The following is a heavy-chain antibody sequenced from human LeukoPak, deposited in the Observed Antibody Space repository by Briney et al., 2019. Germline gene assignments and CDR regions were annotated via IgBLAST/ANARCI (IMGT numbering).Heavy chain of an antibody. D-gene: IGHD4-17*01. Sequence: SETLSLTCTVSGYSISSGYYWGWIRQPPGKGLEWIGSIYHSGSTYYNPSLKSRVTISVDTSKNQFSLKLSSVTAADTAVYYCARDPETDYGDYGLDYWGQGTLVTVSS. J-gene: IGHJ4*02. V-gene: IGHV4-38-2*02. CDR3: ARDPETDYGDYGLDY. CDR2: IYHSGST. CDR1: GYSISSGYY.